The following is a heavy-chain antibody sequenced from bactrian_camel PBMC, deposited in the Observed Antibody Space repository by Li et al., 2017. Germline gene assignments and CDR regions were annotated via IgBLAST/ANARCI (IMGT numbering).Heavy chain of an antibody. J-gene: IGHJ4*01. CDR1: GSSGYIRLSCG. V-gene: IGHV3S40*01. CDR2: IYIGGGST. CDR3: AADPAPYAACGSSRWRPRSRFPY. D-gene: IGHD1*01. Sequence: VQLVESGGGSVEAGGSLKLSCAASGSSGYIRLSCGMGWFRQAPGKEREAVAAIYIGGGSTYYADSVKGRFTISRDNAKNTVYLQMNSLKPEDTAMYYCAADPAPYAACGSSRWRPRSRFPYWAQGTQVTVS.